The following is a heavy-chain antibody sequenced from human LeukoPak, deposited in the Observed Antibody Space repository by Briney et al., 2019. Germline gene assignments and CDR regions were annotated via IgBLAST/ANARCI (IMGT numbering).Heavy chain of an antibody. CDR2: ISYDGSNK. CDR1: GFTFSSYG. V-gene: IGHV3-30*18. D-gene: IGHD1-26*01. Sequence: GGSLRLSCAASGFTFSSYGMHWVRQAPGKGLEWVAVISYDGSNKYYADSVKGRFTISRDNSKNTLYLQMNSLRAEDTAVYYCAKVFLVGATALDAFDIWGQGTMVTVSS. J-gene: IGHJ3*02. CDR3: AKVFLVGATALDAFDI.